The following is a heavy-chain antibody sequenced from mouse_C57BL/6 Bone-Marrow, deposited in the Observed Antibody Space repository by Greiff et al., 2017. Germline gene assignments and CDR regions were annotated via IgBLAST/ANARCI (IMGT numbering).Heavy chain of an antibody. J-gene: IGHJ3*01. CDR1: GFTFSSYS. V-gene: IGHV5-4*01. CDR2: ISDGGSYT. CDR3: ARDQAWFAY. Sequence: EVKLMGSGGGLVKPGRSLKISCAASGFTFSSYSLSWVGPSPGKRLEWVATISDGGSYTYYPDNVKGRFTISRDNAKNNLYLQMSHLKSEDTAMYYCARDQAWFAYWGQGTLVTVSA. D-gene: IGHD3-2*02.